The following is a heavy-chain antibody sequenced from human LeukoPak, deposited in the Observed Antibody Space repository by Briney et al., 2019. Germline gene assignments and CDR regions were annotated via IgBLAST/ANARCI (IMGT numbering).Heavy chain of an antibody. CDR2: ISYDGSNK. V-gene: IGHV3-30-3*01. CDR1: GFTVSSNY. J-gene: IGHJ4*02. Sequence: GGSLRLSCAASGFTVSSNYMSWVRQAPGKGLEWVAVISYDGSNKYYADSVKGRFTISRDNSKNTLYLQMNSLRAEDTAVYYCARDLGRIAVAQAYFDYWGQGTLVTVSS. D-gene: IGHD6-19*01. CDR3: ARDLGRIAVAQAYFDY.